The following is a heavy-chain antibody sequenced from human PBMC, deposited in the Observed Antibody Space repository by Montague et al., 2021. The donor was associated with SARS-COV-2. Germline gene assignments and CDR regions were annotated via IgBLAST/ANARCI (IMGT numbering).Heavy chain of an antibody. CDR3: ARHGWGWLRLLRPFDY. CDR2: IYYSGST. Sequence: SETLSLTCTVSGGSISSSTYYWGWIRQPPGKGLEWLGSIYYSGSTYYNPSLKSRVTISVDTSKNQFSLKLSSVTAADTAVYYCARHGWGWLRLLRPFDYWGQGTLVTVSS. V-gene: IGHV4-39*01. CDR1: GGSISSSTYY. D-gene: IGHD5-12*01. J-gene: IGHJ4*02.